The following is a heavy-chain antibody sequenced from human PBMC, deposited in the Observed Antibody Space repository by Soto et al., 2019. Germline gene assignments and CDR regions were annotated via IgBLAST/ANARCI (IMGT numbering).Heavy chain of an antibody. Sequence: QVQLVQSGAEVKKPGSSVKVSCKASGGTFSSDAISWVRQAPGQGLEWMGRIIPILDIANYAQKFQGRVTITADKSTSTAFMELSSLRNEDTAVHYCAGHHCSSTTCHASDYWGQGTLVTVSS. V-gene: IGHV1-69*02. CDR2: IIPILDIA. J-gene: IGHJ4*02. CDR1: GGTFSSDA. CDR3: AGHHCSSTTCHASDY. D-gene: IGHD2-2*01.